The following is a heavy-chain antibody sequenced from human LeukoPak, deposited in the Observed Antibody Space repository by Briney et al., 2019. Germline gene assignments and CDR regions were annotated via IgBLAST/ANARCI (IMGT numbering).Heavy chain of an antibody. CDR3: ARDPGGIQLWFDY. CDR1: GGTFSSYA. Sequence: ASVKVSCKASGGTFSSYAISWVRQAPGQGLEWMGRIIPILGIANYAQKFQGRVTITADKSTSTAYMELSSLRSEDTAVYYCARDPGGIQLWFDYWGQGTLVTVSS. V-gene: IGHV1-69*04. CDR2: IIPILGIA. J-gene: IGHJ4*02. D-gene: IGHD5-18*01.